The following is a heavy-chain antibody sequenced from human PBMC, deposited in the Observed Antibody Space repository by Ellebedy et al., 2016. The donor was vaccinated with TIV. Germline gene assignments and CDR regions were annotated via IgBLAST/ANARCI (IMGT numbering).Heavy chain of an antibody. CDR1: GFTFSSYT. D-gene: IGHD3-16*01. Sequence: GGSLRLSXVVSGFTFSSYTMTWVRQAPGKGLEWVSSLTSTADRANYADSVKGRFTVSRDNSKNTVSLQMISLRAEDTAVYYCARGTSLWVTDGIDIWGQGTMVTVSS. V-gene: IGHV3-23*01. CDR2: LTSTADRA. J-gene: IGHJ3*02. CDR3: ARGTSLWVTDGIDI.